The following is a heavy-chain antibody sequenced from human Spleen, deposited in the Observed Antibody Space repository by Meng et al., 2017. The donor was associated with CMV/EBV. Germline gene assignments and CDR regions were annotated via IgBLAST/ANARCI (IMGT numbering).Heavy chain of an antibody. Sequence: GESLKISCAASGFTFSRYWMSWVRQAPGKGLECVAKIKQDGSEKYYVDSVKGRFTISRDNGKNSLYLQMNSLRAEDTAVYYCARDGSYWGQGTLVTVSS. D-gene: IGHD1-26*01. CDR3: ARDGSY. J-gene: IGHJ4*02. CDR1: GFTFSRYW. CDR2: IKQDGSEK. V-gene: IGHV3-7*01.